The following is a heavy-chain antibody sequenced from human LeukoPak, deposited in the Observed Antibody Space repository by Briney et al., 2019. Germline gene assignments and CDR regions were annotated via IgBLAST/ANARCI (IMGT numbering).Heavy chain of an antibody. D-gene: IGHD6-13*01. J-gene: IGHJ6*03. CDR1: GGSISSYY. CDR3: ARGGRYMSASWYRSVYYYMDV. Sequence: SETLSLTCTVSGGSISSYYWSWIRQPPGKGLEWIGYIYYSGSTNYNPSLKSRVTISVDTSKNQFSLNLSSVTAADTAVYFCARGGRYMSASWYRSVYYYMDVWGKGTTVTVSS. CDR2: IYYSGST. V-gene: IGHV4-59*12.